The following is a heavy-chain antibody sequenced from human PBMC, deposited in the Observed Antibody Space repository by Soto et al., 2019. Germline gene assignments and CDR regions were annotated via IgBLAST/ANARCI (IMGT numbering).Heavy chain of an antibody. CDR3: ARGVGSSPPRY. CDR2: ISHTGRT. Sequence: PSETLSLTCRVSGSSITNSFYWGWIRQSPEKGLEWIGSISHTGRTSYNPSLKSRVTISADTSKNQISLKLTSATAADTAVYYCARGVGSSPPRYWGRGTLVTVSS. CDR1: GSSITNSFY. D-gene: IGHD3-9*01. J-gene: IGHJ4*02. V-gene: IGHV4-38-2*02.